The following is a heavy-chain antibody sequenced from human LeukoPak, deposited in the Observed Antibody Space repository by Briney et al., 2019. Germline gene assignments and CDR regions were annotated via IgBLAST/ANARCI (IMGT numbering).Heavy chain of an antibody. V-gene: IGHV4-59*12. Sequence: SETLSLTCTVSGGSISNYYWSWIRQPPGKGLEWIGYISYSGSTNYNPSLKSRVTMSVDTSKNQFSLKLSSVTAADTAVYYCASYSSSGWGGYWGQGTLVTVSS. D-gene: IGHD6-6*01. J-gene: IGHJ4*02. CDR3: ASYSSSGWGGY. CDR2: ISYSGST. CDR1: GGSISNYY.